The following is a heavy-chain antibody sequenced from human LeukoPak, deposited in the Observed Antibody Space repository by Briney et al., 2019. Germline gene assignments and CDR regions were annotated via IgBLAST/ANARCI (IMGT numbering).Heavy chain of an antibody. Sequence: RHGESLKISCKGSGYSFTSYWIGWVRQMPGKGLEWMGIIYPGDSDTRYSPSFQGQVTISADKSISTAYLQWSSLKASDTAMYYCARRDCSSTSCYMFDYWGQGTLVTVSS. CDR2: IYPGDSDT. D-gene: IGHD2-2*02. CDR1: GYSFTSYW. CDR3: ARRDCSSTSCYMFDY. J-gene: IGHJ4*02. V-gene: IGHV5-51*01.